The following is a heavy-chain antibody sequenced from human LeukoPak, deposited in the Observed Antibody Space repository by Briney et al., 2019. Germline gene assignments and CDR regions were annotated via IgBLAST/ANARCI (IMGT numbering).Heavy chain of an antibody. J-gene: IGHJ3*02. CDR2: IYHSGST. CDR1: GGSISSGGYS. V-gene: IGHV4-30-2*01. D-gene: IGHD3-22*01. Sequence: SQTLSLTCAVSGGSISSGGYSWSWIRQPPGKGLEWIGYIYHSGSTYYNPSLKSRVTISVDTSKNQFSLKLSSVTAADTAVYYCARGRVTMIVVAPQTQGRRGAFDIWGQGTMVTVSS. CDR3: ARGRVTMIVVAPQTQGRRGAFDI.